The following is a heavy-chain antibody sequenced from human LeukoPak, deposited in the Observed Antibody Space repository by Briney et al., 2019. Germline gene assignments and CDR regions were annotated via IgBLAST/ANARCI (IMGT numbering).Heavy chain of an antibody. CDR3: ARDGPYSSSWYQAFDI. CDR2: IYYSGST. J-gene: IGHJ3*02. V-gene: IGHV4-59*01. Sequence: PSETLSLTCTVSGGSISSYYWSWIRQPPGKGLEWIGYIYYSGSTNYNPSLKSRVTISVDTSKNQFSLKLSSVTAADTAVYYCARDGPYSSSWYQAFDIWGQGTMVTVSS. CDR1: GGSISSYY. D-gene: IGHD6-13*01.